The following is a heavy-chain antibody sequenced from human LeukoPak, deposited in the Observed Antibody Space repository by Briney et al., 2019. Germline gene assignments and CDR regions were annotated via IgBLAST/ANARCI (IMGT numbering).Heavy chain of an antibody. CDR2: ISYDGSNK. CDR1: GFTVSSYG. V-gene: IGHV3-30*18. Sequence: PGGSLRLSCAASGFTVSSYGMHWVRQAPGKGLEWVAVISYDGSNKYYADSVKGRFTISRDNSKNTLYLQMNSLRAEDTAVYYCAKDSHDYGDYVLDYWGQGTLVTVSS. D-gene: IGHD4-17*01. CDR3: AKDSHDYGDYVLDY. J-gene: IGHJ4*02.